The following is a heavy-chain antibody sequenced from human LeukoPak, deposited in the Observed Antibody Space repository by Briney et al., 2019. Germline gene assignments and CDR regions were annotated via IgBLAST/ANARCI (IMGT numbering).Heavy chain of an antibody. CDR3: ARDGGRTNYYFDY. Sequence: SETLSLTCTVSGASISFYYWSWIRQPPGKGLEWIGYIYYSGRTHYNPSLESRVTISVDTSKGQFSLNLSSVTAADTAVYYCARDGGRTNYYFDYWGQGALVTVSS. V-gene: IGHV4-59*01. D-gene: IGHD2-15*01. CDR1: GASISFYY. CDR2: IYYSGRT. J-gene: IGHJ4*02.